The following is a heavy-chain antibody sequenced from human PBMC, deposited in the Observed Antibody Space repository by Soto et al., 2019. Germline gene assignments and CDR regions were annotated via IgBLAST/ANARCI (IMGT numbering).Heavy chain of an antibody. CDR2: ISWNSGSI. D-gene: IGHD6-19*01. V-gene: IGHV3-9*01. CDR1: GFTFDDYA. J-gene: IGHJ4*02. Sequence: PGGSLRLSCAASGFTFDDYAMHWVRQAPGKGLEWVSGISWNSGSIGYADSVKGRFTISRDNAKNSLYLQMNSLRAEDTALYYCAKDMRPHTEQWLVSGFDYWGQGTLVTVSS. CDR3: AKDMRPHTEQWLVSGFDY.